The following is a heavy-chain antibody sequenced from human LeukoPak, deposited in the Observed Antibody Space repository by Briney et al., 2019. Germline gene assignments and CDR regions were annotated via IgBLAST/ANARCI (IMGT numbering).Heavy chain of an antibody. J-gene: IGHJ4*02. CDR2: INTNTGNP. CDR1: GYTFTSYA. Sequence: ASVKVSCKASGYTFTSYAMNWVRQAPGQGLEWMGWINTNTGNPTYAQGFTGRFVFSLDTSVSTAYLQISSLKAEDTAVYYCARALPWYCSGGSCYWVYYFDYWGQGTLVTVSS. D-gene: IGHD2-15*01. V-gene: IGHV7-4-1*02. CDR3: ARALPWYCSGGSCYWVYYFDY.